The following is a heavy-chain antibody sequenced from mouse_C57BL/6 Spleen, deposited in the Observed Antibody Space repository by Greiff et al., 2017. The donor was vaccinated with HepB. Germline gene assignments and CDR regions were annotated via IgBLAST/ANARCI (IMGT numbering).Heavy chain of an antibody. CDR1: GFTFTDYY. CDR2: IRNKANGYTT. J-gene: IGHJ4*01. V-gene: IGHV7-3*01. CDR3: ARYTPAQAPMDY. D-gene: IGHD3-2*02. Sequence: EVMLVESGGGLVQPGGSLSLSCAASGFTFTDYYMSWVRQPPGKALEWLGFIRNKANGYTTEYSASVKGRFTISRDNSQSILYLQMNALRAEDSATYYCARYTPAQAPMDYWGQGTSVTVSS.